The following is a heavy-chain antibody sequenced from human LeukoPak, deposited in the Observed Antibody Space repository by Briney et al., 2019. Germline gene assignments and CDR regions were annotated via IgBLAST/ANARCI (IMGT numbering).Heavy chain of an antibody. CDR3: ARSELAYCGGDCYDWFDP. D-gene: IGHD2-21*02. CDR1: GYTFNGYF. V-gene: IGHV1-2*02. CDR2: INPNSGGT. Sequence: ASVKVSCKVSGYTFNGYFMHWVRQAPGQGLGGVGWINPNSGGTNYAQKFQGRVTMTRDTSISTAYMELSRLRSDDTAVYYCARSELAYCGGDCYDWFDPWGQGTLVTVSS. J-gene: IGHJ5*02.